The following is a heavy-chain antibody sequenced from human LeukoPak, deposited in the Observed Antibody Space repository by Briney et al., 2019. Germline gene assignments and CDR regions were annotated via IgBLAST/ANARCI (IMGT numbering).Heavy chain of an antibody. D-gene: IGHD4-23*01. CDR2: IYYSGST. Sequence: PSETLSLTCTVSGGSVSISSYYWGWIRQPPGKGLEWIGSIYYSGSTYYNPSLKSRVTISVDTSKNQFSLKLSSVTAADTAVYYCARLGANGGTYFDYWGQGTLVTVSS. CDR1: GGSVSISSYY. J-gene: IGHJ4*02. V-gene: IGHV4-39*01. CDR3: ARLGANGGTYFDY.